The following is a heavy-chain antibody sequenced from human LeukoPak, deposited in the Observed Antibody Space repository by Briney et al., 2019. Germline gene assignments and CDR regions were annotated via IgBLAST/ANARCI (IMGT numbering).Heavy chain of an antibody. CDR1: GLTFSSYG. J-gene: IGHJ4*02. CDR3: AKEGPTYYYDSSGYPDY. V-gene: IGHV3-30*18. D-gene: IGHD3-22*01. CDR2: ISYDGSNK. Sequence: GGSLRLSCAASGLTFSSYGMHWVRQAPGKGLEWVAVISYDGSNKYYADSVKGRFTISRDNSKNTLYLQMNSLRAEDTAVYYCAKEGPTYYYDSSGYPDYWGQGTLVTVSS.